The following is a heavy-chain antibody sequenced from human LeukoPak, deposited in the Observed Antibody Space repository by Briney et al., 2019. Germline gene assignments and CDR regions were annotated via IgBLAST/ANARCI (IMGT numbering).Heavy chain of an antibody. J-gene: IGHJ4*02. CDR2: INPNSGGT. CDR1: GYTFTGYY. V-gene: IGHV1-2*02. D-gene: IGHD6-13*01. CDR3: ARDISIAAAGNFDY. Sequence: ASVKVSCKASGYTFTGYYMHWVRQAPGQGLEWMGWINPNSGGTNYAQKFQGRVTMARDTSTSTVYMELSSLRSEDTAVYYCARDISIAAAGNFDYWGQGTLVTVSS.